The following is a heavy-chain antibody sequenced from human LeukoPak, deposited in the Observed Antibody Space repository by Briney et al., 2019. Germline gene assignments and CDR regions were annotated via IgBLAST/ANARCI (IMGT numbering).Heavy chain of an antibody. CDR2: INSDGSST. Sequence: PGGSLRLSCAASGFTFDYYGMSWVRQAPGKGLVWVSCINSDGSSTSYADSVKGRFTISRDNPKNTLYLQMNSLRAEDTAVYYCARAETVTTHYWYFDLWGRGTLVTVSS. V-gene: IGHV3-74*01. J-gene: IGHJ2*01. D-gene: IGHD4-17*01. CDR3: ARAETVTTHYWYFDL. CDR1: GFTFDYYG.